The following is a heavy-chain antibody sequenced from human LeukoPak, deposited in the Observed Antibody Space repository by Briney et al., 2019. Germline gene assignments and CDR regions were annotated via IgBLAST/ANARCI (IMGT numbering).Heavy chain of an antibody. CDR1: GFTFSSYA. CDR3: AKDKSMIVVVSGGYGMDV. CDR2: ISGSGGST. J-gene: IGHJ6*02. V-gene: IGHV3-23*01. Sequence: GGSLRLSCAASGFTFSSYAMSWVRQAPGKGLEWVSAISGSGGSTYYADSVKGRFTISRDNSNNTLYLQMNSLRAADTAVYYCAKDKSMIVVVSGGYGMDVWGQGTTVTVSS. D-gene: IGHD3-22*01.